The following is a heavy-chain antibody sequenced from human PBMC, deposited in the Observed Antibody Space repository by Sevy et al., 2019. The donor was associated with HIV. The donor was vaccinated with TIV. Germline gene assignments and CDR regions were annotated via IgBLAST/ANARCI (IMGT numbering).Heavy chain of an antibody. J-gene: IGHJ3*02. V-gene: IGHV3-30-3*01. CDR1: GFTFSSYA. Sequence: GGSLRLSCAASGFTFSSYAMHWVRQAPGKGLEWVAVISYDGSNKYYADSVKGRFTTSRDNSKNTLYLQMNSLRAEDTAVYYGASLAAAAAAFDIWGQGTMVTVSS. CDR2: ISYDGSNK. CDR3: ASLAAAAAAFDI. D-gene: IGHD6-13*01.